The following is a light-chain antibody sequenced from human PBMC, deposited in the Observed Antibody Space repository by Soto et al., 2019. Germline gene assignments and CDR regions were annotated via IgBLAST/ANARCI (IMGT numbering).Light chain of an antibody. V-gene: IGLV2-14*01. Sequence: QSALTQPASVSGSPGQSITISCTGTSSDVGGYNYVSWYQHHPGKAPKLMIYEVSYRPSGVSNRFSGSKSGNTASLAISGLQSEDEADYYCAAWDDSLNGPVFGGGTKLTVL. CDR2: EVS. CDR1: SSDVGGYNY. J-gene: IGLJ3*02. CDR3: AAWDDSLNGPV.